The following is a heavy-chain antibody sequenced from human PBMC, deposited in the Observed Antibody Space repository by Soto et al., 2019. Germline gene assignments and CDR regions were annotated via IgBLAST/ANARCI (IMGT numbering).Heavy chain of an antibody. Sequence: SSVKVSCKASGYTFTNYGINWVRQAPGQGLEWMGWISIYNGDTNYAPKFQGRVTMTTDTSTGTAYMELRGLISDDTAVYYCAIEPHSSSSAGSYVDWGQGTLGTVSA. D-gene: IGHD6-6*01. J-gene: IGHJ4*02. CDR1: GYTFTNYG. CDR3: AIEPHSSSSAGSYVD. CDR2: ISIYNGDT. V-gene: IGHV1-18*01.